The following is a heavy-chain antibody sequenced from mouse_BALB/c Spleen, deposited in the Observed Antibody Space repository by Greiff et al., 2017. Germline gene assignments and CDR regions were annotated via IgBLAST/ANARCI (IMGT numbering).Heavy chain of an antibody. CDR3: ARPIYDGTVDY. CDR2: ISSGSSTI. CDR1: GFTFSSFG. D-gene: IGHD2-3*01. J-gene: IGHJ4*01. Sequence: EVMLVESGGGLVQPGGSRKLSCAASGFTFSSFGMHWVRQAPEKGLEWVAYISSGSSTIYYADTVKGRFTISRDNPKNTLFLQMTSLRSEDTAMYYCARPIYDGTVDYWGQGTSVTVSS. V-gene: IGHV5-17*02.